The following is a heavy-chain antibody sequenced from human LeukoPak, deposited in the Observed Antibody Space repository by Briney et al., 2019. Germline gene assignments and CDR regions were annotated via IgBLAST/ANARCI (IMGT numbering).Heavy chain of an antibody. D-gene: IGHD1-26*01. V-gene: IGHV4-59*01. CDR3: ARGGTTHDY. Sequence: SETLSLTCTVSGGSICSYYWSWIRQPPGKGLEWIGYIYYSGSTNYNPSLKSRVTISVDTSKNQFSLKQSSVTAADTAVYFCARGGTTHDYWGQGTLVTVSS. J-gene: IGHJ4*02. CDR1: GGSICSYY. CDR2: IYYSGST.